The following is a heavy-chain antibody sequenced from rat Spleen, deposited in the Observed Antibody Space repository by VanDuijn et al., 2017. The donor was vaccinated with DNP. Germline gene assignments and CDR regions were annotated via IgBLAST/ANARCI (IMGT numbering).Heavy chain of an antibody. CDR2: ISYDGRMT. CDR1: GFTFSDYY. CDR3: AGWRSSHTYFDY. Sequence: EVQLVQSGGGLVQPGTSLKISCAASGFTFSDYYMAWVRQAPTKGLEWVAYISYDGRMTYYGDSVKGRFTISRDDGESTLYLQMNSLRSEHMANHYCAGWRSSHTYFDYSGPGTMVHVSS. V-gene: IGHV5-22*01. D-gene: IGHD1-2*01. J-gene: IGHJ1*01.